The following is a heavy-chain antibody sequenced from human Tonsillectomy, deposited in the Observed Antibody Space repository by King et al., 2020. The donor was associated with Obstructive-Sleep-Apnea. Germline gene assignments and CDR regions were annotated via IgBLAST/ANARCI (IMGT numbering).Heavy chain of an antibody. D-gene: IGHD6-13*01. Sequence: HVQLVESGGGLVKPGGSLRLSCAASGFTFSDYYMSWIRQAPGKGLEWVSYISSVSSYTNYADSVKGRFTTSRDNAKNSLYLQMNSLRAEDTAVYYCARGGYSSIRVYWGQGTLVTVSS. CDR1: GFTFSDYY. CDR2: ISSVSSYT. V-gene: IGHV3-11*06. CDR3: ARGGYSSIRVY. J-gene: IGHJ4*02.